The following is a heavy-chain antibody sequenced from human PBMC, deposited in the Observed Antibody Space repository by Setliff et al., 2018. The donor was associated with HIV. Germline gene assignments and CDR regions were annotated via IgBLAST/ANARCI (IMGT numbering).Heavy chain of an antibody. J-gene: IGHJ4*02. V-gene: IGHV3-30*04. Sequence: PGGSLRLSCAASGFTFSNYAMHWVRQAPGKGLEWVAVISYDGRNKYNADSVKGRFTISRDNSKNTLYLQMNSLRAEDTAVYNCARESAGLGFDYWGQGTLVTVLL. D-gene: IGHD3-9*01. CDR3: ARESAGLGFDY. CDR1: GFTFSNYA. CDR2: ISYDGRNK.